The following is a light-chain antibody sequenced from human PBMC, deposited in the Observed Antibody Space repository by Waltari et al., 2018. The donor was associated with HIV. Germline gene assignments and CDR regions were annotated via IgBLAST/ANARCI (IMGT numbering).Light chain of an antibody. J-gene: IGLJ2*01. V-gene: IGLV2-14*01. CDR1: SSDVGGYNY. CDR3: SSYTSSSTHVV. CDR2: DVG. Sequence: QSALTQTVSVSGSPGQSITISCTGTSSDVGGYNYVSWYQQHPCKAPKLMIYDVGNRPSGVSNRFSGSKSGNTASLTISGLQAEDEADYYCSSYTSSSTHVVFGGGTKLTVL.